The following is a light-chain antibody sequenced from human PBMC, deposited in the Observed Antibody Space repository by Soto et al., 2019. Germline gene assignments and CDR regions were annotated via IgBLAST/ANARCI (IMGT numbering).Light chain of an antibody. J-gene: IGKJ2*01. V-gene: IGKV3-20*01. Sequence: EIVLTQSPRTLSLSPGERTNISCRASQSVSSSYLARYQQKPGQAPRLLIYGASSRATDIPDRFGVCGSGTDFTLTISRLEPEDFAVYYCQQYGSSFMYTFGQGTKLEIK. CDR1: QSVSSSY. CDR3: QQYGSSFMYT. CDR2: GAS.